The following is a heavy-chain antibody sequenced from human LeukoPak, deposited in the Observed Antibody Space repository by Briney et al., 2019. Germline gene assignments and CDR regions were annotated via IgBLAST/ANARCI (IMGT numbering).Heavy chain of an antibody. V-gene: IGHV3-74*01. D-gene: IGHD6-13*01. J-gene: IGHJ4*02. CDR2: INSDGSST. Sequence: GGSLRLSCAASGFTFSSYWMHWVRQAPGKGLVWVSRINSDGSSTSYADSVKGRFTISRDNPKNTVYLQMNSLRAEDTAVYYCARDGLYSSSWQTFDYWGQGTLVTVYS. CDR3: ARDGLYSSSWQTFDY. CDR1: GFTFSSYW.